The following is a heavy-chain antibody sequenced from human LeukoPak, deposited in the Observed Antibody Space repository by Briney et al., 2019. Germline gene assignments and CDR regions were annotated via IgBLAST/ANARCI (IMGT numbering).Heavy chain of an antibody. CDR1: GDSVSSNSAA. Sequence: SQTLSLTCDISGDSVSSNSAAWNWIRQSPSRGLEWLGRTYYRSKWYNDYAVSVKSRITINPDTSKSQFSLQLNSVTPEDTAVYYCAGPGYSSRVWAMDVWGQGTTVTVSS. J-gene: IGHJ6*02. CDR3: AGPGYSSRVWAMDV. D-gene: IGHD6-13*01. V-gene: IGHV6-1*01. CDR2: TYYRSKWYN.